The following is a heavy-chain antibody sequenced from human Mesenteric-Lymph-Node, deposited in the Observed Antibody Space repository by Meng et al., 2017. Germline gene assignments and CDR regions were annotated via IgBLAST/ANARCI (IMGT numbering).Heavy chain of an antibody. D-gene: IGHD3-10*01. CDR3: ARDWPRFGELFPPGY. V-gene: IGHV3-33*01. CDR2: IWYDGSNK. CDR1: GFTFSSYG. J-gene: IGHJ4*02. Sequence: GGSLKISCAASGFTFSSYGMHWVRQAPGKGLEWVAVIWYDGSNKYYADSVKGRFTISRDNSKNTLYLQMNSLRAEDTAVYYCARDWPRFGELFPPGYWGQGTLVTVSS.